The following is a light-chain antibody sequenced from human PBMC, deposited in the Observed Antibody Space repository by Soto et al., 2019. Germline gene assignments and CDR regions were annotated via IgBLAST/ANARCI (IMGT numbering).Light chain of an antibody. Sequence: QSVLTQPASVSGSPGQSIAISCTGASSDVGGYKYVSWYQQHPGKAPKLLIYDVSNRPSGVSDRFSGSKSGNTASLTISGLRSEDEADYYCCSSAGSYVFGTGTKVNVL. CDR3: CSSAGSYV. CDR2: DVS. J-gene: IGLJ1*01. CDR1: SSDVGGYKY. V-gene: IGLV2-14*01.